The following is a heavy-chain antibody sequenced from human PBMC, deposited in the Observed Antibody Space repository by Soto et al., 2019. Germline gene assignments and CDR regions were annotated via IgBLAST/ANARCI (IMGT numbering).Heavy chain of an antibody. CDR2: IYHSGST. CDR3: ARDGSVRGVPYNWFDP. Sequence: QVQLQESGPGLVKPSGTLSLTCAVSSGSISSSNWWSWVRQPPGKGLEWIGEIYHSGSTNYNPSLKSRVTISVVKSKNQFSLKLSSVTAADTAVYYCARDGSVRGVPYNWFDPWGQGTLVTVSS. V-gene: IGHV4-4*02. J-gene: IGHJ5*02. CDR1: SGSISSSNW. D-gene: IGHD3-10*01.